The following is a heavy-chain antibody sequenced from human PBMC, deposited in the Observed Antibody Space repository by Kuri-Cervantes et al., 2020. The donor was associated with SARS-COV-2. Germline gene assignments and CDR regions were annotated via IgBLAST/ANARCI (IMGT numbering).Heavy chain of an antibody. D-gene: IGHD3-3*01. CDR1: GGTFSSYA. CDR2: IIPIFGTA. V-gene: IGHV1-69*05. J-gene: IGHJ5*02. CDR3: ARSPLGVVTHHWFDP. Sequence: ASVKVSCKASGGTFSSYAISWVRQAPGQGLEWMGGIIPIFGTANYAQKFQGRVTITTDESTSTAYMELSSLRSEDTAVYYCARSPLGVVTHHWFDPWGQGTLVTVSS.